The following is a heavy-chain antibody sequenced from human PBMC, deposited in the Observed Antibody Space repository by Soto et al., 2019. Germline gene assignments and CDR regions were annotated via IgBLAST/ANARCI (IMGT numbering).Heavy chain of an antibody. CDR1: GFTFSSYA. D-gene: IGHD5-12*01. Sequence: GVSLRLCCAASGFTFSSYAMSGVRQAPGKGLEWVSAISGSGGSTYYADSVKGRFTISRDNSKNTLYLQMNSLRAEDTAVYYCAKDGDGYNSLFRYWGQGTLVTVSS. J-gene: IGHJ4*02. V-gene: IGHV3-23*01. CDR2: ISGSGGST. CDR3: AKDGDGYNSLFRY.